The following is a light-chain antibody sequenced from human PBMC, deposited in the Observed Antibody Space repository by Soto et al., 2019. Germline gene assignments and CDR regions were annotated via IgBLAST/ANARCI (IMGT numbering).Light chain of an antibody. Sequence: DIQMTQSPSSLYASVGDRVTITCRASQSISSYLNWYQQKPGNAPKLLIYAASSLQSGVPSRFSGSGSGTDFTLTISSLQPEDFATYYCQHSDSTPLTFGQGTKVEI. CDR1: QSISSY. J-gene: IGKJ1*01. CDR3: QHSDSTPLT. V-gene: IGKV1-39*01. CDR2: AAS.